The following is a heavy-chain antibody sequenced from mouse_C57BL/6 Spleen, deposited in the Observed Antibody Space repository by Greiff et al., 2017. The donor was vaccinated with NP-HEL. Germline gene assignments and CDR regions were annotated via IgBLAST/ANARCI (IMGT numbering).Heavy chain of an antibody. CDR3: ARRPYSNYPYYAMDY. CDR2: INPNYGTT. D-gene: IGHD2-5*01. J-gene: IGHJ4*01. V-gene: IGHV1-39*01. Sequence: EVKLVESGPELVKPGASVKISCKASGYSFTDYNMNWVKQSNGKSLEWIGVINPNYGTTSYNQKFKGKATLTVDQSSSTAYMQLNSLTSEDSAVYYCARRPYSNYPYYAMDYWGQGTSVTVSS. CDR1: GYSFTDYN.